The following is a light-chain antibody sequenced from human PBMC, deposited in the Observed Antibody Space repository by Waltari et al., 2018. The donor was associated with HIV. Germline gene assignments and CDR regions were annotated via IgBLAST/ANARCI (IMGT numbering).Light chain of an antibody. CDR2: AAT. J-gene: IGKJ4*01. CDR1: QGISSY. CDR3: QQYYSYPRT. V-gene: IGKV1-16*01. Sequence: DIQLPQSPSSLSASVGARVTITCRASQGISSYLGCFQQKPGKAPKSRIYAATSLQSAAPSRFSGSGSGTDVTLTISSLQPEDFATYYCQQYYSYPRTFGGGTKVEIK.